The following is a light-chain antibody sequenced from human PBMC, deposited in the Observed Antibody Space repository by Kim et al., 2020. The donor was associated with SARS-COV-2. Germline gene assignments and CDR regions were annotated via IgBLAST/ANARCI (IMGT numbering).Light chain of an antibody. V-gene: IGLV3-19*01. Sequence: SSELTQDPAVSVALGQTVRITCQGDSLRRYYTSWYQQKPGQAPVLVIYSRNNRPSGIPDRFSGSGSGNTASLTITGAQAEDEADYYCNSRDISGNHLVFGGGTQLAVL. CDR1: SLRRYY. CDR3: NSRDISGNHLV. J-gene: IGLJ3*02. CDR2: SRN.